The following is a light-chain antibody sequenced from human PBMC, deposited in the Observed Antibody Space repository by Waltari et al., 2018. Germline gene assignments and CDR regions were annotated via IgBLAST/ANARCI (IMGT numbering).Light chain of an antibody. Sequence: EIVMTQSPATLSVSPGERAPPSCRASQSISSNLAWYQQKPGQAPRLLIYGASTRATGIPARFSGSGSETEFTLTISSLQSEDFAVYYCQQYNNWPPITFGQGTRLETK. V-gene: IGKV3-15*01. J-gene: IGKJ5*01. CDR1: QSISSN. CDR2: GAS. CDR3: QQYNNWPPIT.